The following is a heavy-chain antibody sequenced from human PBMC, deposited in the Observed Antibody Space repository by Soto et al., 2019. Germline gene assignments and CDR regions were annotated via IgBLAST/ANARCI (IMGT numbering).Heavy chain of an antibody. Sequence: QVQLVESGGGVVQPGRSLRLSCAASGFTFSSYAMHWVRQAPGKGLEWVAVISYDGSNKYYADSVKGRFTISRDNSKNTLYLQMNSLRAEDTAVYYCHSSMDWFDPWGQGTLVTVSS. CDR2: ISYDGSNK. CDR1: GFTFSSYA. V-gene: IGHV3-30-3*01. D-gene: IGHD2-8*01. J-gene: IGHJ5*02. CDR3: HSSMDWFDP.